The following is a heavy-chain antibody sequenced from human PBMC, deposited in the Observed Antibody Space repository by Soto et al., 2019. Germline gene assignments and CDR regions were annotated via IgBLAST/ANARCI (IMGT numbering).Heavy chain of an antibody. D-gene: IGHD1-26*01. Sequence: QVQLVQSGAEVKKPGSSVKVSCKASGGTFSSYAISWVRQAPGQGLEWMGGIIPILGSANYAQKFQDRVTITADESTTTTYMELSSLRYEDAAVYYCASRERVDAVDIWGQGTMVTVSS. V-gene: IGHV1-69*01. CDR2: IIPILGSA. CDR3: ASRERVDAVDI. CDR1: GGTFSSYA. J-gene: IGHJ3*02.